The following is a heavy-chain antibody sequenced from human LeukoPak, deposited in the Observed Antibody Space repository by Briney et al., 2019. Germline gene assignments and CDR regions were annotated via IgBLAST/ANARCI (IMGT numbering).Heavy chain of an antibody. CDR2: IRSSSSYI. CDR1: GFTFSSYS. CDR3: ARDEYSSSWYDDSHGY. J-gene: IGHJ4*02. Sequence: NPRGSLRLSCAASGFTFSSYSMNWVRQAPGKGLEWVSSIRSSSSYIYYADSVKGRFTISRDNAKNSLYLQMNSLRAEDTAVYYCARDEYSSSWYDDSHGYWGQGTLVTVSS. V-gene: IGHV3-21*01. D-gene: IGHD6-13*01.